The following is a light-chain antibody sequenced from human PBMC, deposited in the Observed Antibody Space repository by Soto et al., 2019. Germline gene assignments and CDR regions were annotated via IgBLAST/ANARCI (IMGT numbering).Light chain of an antibody. CDR1: QSISSN. CDR3: QQRSNGLT. Sequence: EIVLTQSPATLSLSPGERATLSCRASQSISSNLAWYQQKPGQAPRLLIYDASNRATGIPARFSGSGSGTDFTLTISSLEPEDFAVYYCQQRSNGLTFGGGTKVEIK. CDR2: DAS. J-gene: IGKJ4*01. V-gene: IGKV3-11*01.